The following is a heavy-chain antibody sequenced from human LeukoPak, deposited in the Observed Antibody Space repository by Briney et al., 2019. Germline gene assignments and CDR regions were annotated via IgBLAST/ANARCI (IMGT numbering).Heavy chain of an antibody. Sequence: SETLSLTCTVSGGSISSYYWSWIRQPPGKGLEWIGDIYYSGSTNYNPSLKSRVTISVDTSKNQFSLKLISVTAADTAVYYCAGLGKGRDYFDYWGQGTLVTVSS. CDR1: GGSISSYY. CDR2: IYYSGST. J-gene: IGHJ4*02. CDR3: AGLGKGRDYFDY. V-gene: IGHV4-59*12. D-gene: IGHD3-10*01.